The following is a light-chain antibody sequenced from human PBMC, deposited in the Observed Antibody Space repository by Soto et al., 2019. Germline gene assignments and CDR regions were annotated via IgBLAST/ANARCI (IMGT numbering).Light chain of an antibody. Sequence: QSALTQPASVSGSPGQSITISCTGTSSEVGGYNYVSWYQQHPGKAPKLMIYDVSNRPSGVSNRFSGSKSGNTASLTISGLQAEDEADYYCSSYTSSSTQVFGTGTKLTVL. CDR2: DVS. CDR1: SSEVGGYNY. J-gene: IGLJ1*01. V-gene: IGLV2-14*01. CDR3: SSYTSSSTQV.